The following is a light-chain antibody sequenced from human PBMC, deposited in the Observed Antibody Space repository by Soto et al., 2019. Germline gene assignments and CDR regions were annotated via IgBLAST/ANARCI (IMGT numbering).Light chain of an antibody. Sequence: QLVLTQPPSASGTPGQGVAISCSGATSNIGRNTVNWYQQLPGTAPKLLMYSNNQRPSGVPDRFSGSNSGTSASLAIGGLQSEDEADYYCAAWDDSLNAYVLGTGTKLTVL. CDR3: AAWDDSLNAYV. CDR1: TSNIGRNT. V-gene: IGLV1-44*01. J-gene: IGLJ1*01. CDR2: SNN.